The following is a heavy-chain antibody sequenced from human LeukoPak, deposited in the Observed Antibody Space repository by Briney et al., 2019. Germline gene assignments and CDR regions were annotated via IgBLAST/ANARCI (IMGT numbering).Heavy chain of an antibody. CDR2: LYSGGNA. Sequence: GGSLRLSCVVSGFTVSSNYMSWVRQAPGKGLEWVSVLYSGGNAYHADSVKGRFTISRDNSKNTLYLQMNSLRAEDTAVYYCAREGASSSFGYWGQGTLVTVSS. D-gene: IGHD6-13*01. V-gene: IGHV3-53*01. CDR1: GFTVSSNY. J-gene: IGHJ4*02. CDR3: AREGASSSFGY.